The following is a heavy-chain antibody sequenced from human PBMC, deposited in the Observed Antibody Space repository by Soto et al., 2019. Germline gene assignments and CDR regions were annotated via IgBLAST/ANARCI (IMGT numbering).Heavy chain of an antibody. V-gene: IGHV3-74*01. CDR2: IKGDGRST. J-gene: IGHJ4*02. CDR1: GFTVYSFDKYW. Sequence: EVQLVESGGGLVQPGGSLRLSCAASGFTVYSFDKYWMHWVRRAPGKGLVWISLIKGDGRSTTYADSVKGRFTISRDNAKNTLYLQMNSLRVEDTAVYYCATDEGYKPRSWGQGTLVSVSS. D-gene: IGHD1-1*01. CDR3: ATDEGYKPRS.